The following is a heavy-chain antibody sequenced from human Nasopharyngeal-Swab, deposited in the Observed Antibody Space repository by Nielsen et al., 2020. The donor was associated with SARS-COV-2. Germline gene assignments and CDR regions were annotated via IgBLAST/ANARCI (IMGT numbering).Heavy chain of an antibody. D-gene: IGHD1-20*01. CDR2: IDPSDSYT. Sequence: GGSLRLSCKGSGYSFTSYWISWERQMPGKGLQWMGRIDPSDSYTYYSPSFQGHVTISADKSISTAYVQWSSLKASDTAMYYCARRPPYKWNPFDYWGQGTLVTVSS. V-gene: IGHV5-10-1*01. CDR1: GYSFTSYW. CDR3: ARRPPYKWNPFDY. J-gene: IGHJ4*02.